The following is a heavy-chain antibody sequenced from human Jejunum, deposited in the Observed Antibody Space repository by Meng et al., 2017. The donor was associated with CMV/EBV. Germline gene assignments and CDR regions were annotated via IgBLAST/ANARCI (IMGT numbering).Heavy chain of an antibody. CDR1: GFTFDDYG. CDR3: VKNSFGVIVSPDS. V-gene: IGHV3-23*01. D-gene: IGHD3-3*01. Sequence: CAASGFTFDDYGMSWVRQAPGKGLEWVSAISGDTTYYADSVKGRFTISRDNSKNTVSLQMNNLRAGDTALYYCVKNSFGVIVSPDSWGPGTLVTVSS. J-gene: IGHJ4*02. CDR2: ISGDTT.